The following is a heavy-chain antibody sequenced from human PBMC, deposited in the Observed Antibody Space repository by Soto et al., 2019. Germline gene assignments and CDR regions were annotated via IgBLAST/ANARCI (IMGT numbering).Heavy chain of an antibody. Sequence: SETLSLTCTVSGGSISSYYWSWIRQPPGKGLEWIGYIYYSGSTNYNPSLKSRVTISVDTSKNQFSLKLSSVTAADTAVYYCARDRTTGDRYPDAFDIWGQGTMVTVSS. D-gene: IGHD7-27*01. CDR1: GGSISSYY. CDR2: IYYSGST. V-gene: IGHV4-59*01. J-gene: IGHJ3*02. CDR3: ARDRTTGDRYPDAFDI.